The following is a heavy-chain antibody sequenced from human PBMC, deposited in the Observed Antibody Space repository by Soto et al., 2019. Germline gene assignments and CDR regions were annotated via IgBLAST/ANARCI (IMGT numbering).Heavy chain of an antibody. D-gene: IGHD1-26*01. CDR2: IHYDGAT. CDR3: ARSRVGHTSPTDF. J-gene: IGHJ4*02. CDR1: GESITRGGSY. V-gene: IGHV4-31*03. Sequence: PSETLSLTCTVSGESITRGGSYWGWVRQRPGKGLEWLGYIHYDGATYYNPTFKSRVAISSDSSKNQFSLKMTSVAASDTALYYCARSRVGHTSPTDFWGQGILVTVSS.